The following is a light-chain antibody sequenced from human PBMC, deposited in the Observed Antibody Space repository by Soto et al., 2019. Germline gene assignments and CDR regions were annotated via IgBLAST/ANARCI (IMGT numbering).Light chain of an antibody. V-gene: IGKV3-15*01. Sequence: EILMTQSPATLSVSPGERVTFSRRASQSVSYYLAWYQQKPGQAPRLLIYDASTRATGIPVRFSGSGSGTEFTLTISSLQSEDFGVYYCQQYNNWPPYTFGQGTKVDIK. CDR3: QQYNNWPPYT. J-gene: IGKJ2*01. CDR1: QSVSYY. CDR2: DAS.